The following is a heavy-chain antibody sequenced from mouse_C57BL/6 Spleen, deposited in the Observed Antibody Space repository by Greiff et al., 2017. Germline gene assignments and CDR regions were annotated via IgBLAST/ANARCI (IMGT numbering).Heavy chain of an antibody. V-gene: IGHV1-15*01. J-gene: IGHJ2*01. D-gene: IGHD3-2*01. CDR3: TRSETALDY. Sequence: QVQLKESGAELVRPGASVTLSCKASGYTFTDYEMHWVKQTPVHGLEWIGAIDPETGGTAYNQKFKGKAILTADKSSTTAYMGLRSLTSEDSAVYYCTRSETALDYWGQGTTLTVSS. CDR1: GYTFTDYE. CDR2: IDPETGGT.